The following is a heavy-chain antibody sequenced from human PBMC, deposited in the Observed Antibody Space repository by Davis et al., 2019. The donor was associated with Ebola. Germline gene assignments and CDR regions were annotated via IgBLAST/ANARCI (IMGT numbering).Heavy chain of an antibody. D-gene: IGHD3-3*01. V-gene: IGHV4-59*12. CDR2: ILYSGGT. Sequence: PSETLSLTCTVSDGSISGYYWSWIRQPPGKGLEWIGYILYSGGTTYNPSLKSRVTISVDKSKNQFSLKLSSVTAADTAVYYCASKKTIFGVASGDAFDIWGQGTMVTVSS. J-gene: IGHJ3*02. CDR1: DGSISGYY. CDR3: ASKKTIFGVASGDAFDI.